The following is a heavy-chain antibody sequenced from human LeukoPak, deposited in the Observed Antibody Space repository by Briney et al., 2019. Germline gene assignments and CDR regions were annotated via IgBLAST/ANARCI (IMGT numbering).Heavy chain of an antibody. CDR2: ISWNSGSI. Sequence: PGGSLRLSCAASGFTFDDYAMHWVRQAPGKGLEWVSGISWNSGSIGYADSVKGRFTISRDNAKNSLYLQMNSLRAEDTAVYYCARDVVLRTYGDYVTAPQNYHCGMDVWGLGTTVTVSS. CDR3: ARDVVLRTYGDYVTAPQNYHCGMDV. D-gene: IGHD4-17*01. V-gene: IGHV3-9*01. CDR1: GFTFDDYA. J-gene: IGHJ6*02.